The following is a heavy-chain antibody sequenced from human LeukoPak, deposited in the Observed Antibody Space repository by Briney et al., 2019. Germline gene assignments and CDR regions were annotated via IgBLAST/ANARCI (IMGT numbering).Heavy chain of an antibody. D-gene: IGHD2/OR15-2a*01. CDR3: VRDFEIVTTPAGITPGDDFDY. Sequence: GGFLRLSCAASGFNFRTKWMHWVRQAPGKGLEWVSRIKTDGSIITYADSVKGRFTISRDNAKNTVYLEMNSLRVEDTAVYYCVRDFEIVTTPAGITPGDDFDYWGQGTLVTVSS. CDR1: GFNFRTKW. J-gene: IGHJ4*02. CDR2: IKTDGSII. V-gene: IGHV3-74*03.